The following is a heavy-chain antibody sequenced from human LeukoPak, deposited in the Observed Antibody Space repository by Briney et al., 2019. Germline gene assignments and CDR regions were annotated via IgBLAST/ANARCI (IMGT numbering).Heavy chain of an antibody. CDR3: ARTNLWFGELDAFDI. D-gene: IGHD3-10*01. CDR2: IYPDDSNT. CDR1: GYSFSNYW. Sequence: GESLKISCKGSGYSFSNYWIAWVRQMPGKGLEWMGIIYPDDSNTRYSPSFQGQVTISADKSNSIASLQWSSLKASDTAMYYCARTNLWFGELDAFDIWGQGTLVTVSS. J-gene: IGHJ3*02. V-gene: IGHV5-51*03.